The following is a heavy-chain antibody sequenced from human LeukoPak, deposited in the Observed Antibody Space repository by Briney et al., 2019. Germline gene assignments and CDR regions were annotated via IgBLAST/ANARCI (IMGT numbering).Heavy chain of an antibody. J-gene: IGHJ4*02. Sequence: ASVKVSCKASNYTFISYSITWVRQAPGQGLGWMGWISTYNGRTNYATTFQDRVTMTSDRSTSTAYMELRILRSDDTAVYYCARLNSTHLYDTIYHQLDYWGQGALVTVSS. V-gene: IGHV1-18*01. CDR3: ARLNSTHLYDTIYHQLDY. CDR2: ISTYNGRT. CDR1: NYTFISYS. D-gene: IGHD2/OR15-2a*01.